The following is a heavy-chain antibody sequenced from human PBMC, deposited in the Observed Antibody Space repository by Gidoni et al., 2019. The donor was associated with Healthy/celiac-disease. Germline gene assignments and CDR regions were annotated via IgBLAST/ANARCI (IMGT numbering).Heavy chain of an antibody. CDR3: ARDRGYCSSTSCYAQPYYYYYGMDV. Sequence: QVQLVQSGAEVKKPGSSVKVSCKASGGTFSSYAISWVRQAPGQGLEWMGGIIPIFGTANYAQKFQGRVTITADESTSTAYMELSSLRSEDTAVYYCARDRGYCSSTSCYAQPYYYYYGMDVWGQGTTVTVSS. CDR2: IIPIFGTA. V-gene: IGHV1-69*01. CDR1: GGTFSSYA. D-gene: IGHD2-2*01. J-gene: IGHJ6*02.